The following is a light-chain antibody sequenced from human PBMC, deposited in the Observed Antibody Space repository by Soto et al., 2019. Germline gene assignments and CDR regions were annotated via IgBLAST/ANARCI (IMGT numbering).Light chain of an antibody. CDR3: QQYGNSPPYT. CDR1: QSVSSRY. J-gene: IGKJ2*01. V-gene: IGKV3-20*01. CDR2: GAS. Sequence: EIVLTQSPGALSLSPGERATLSCRASQSVSSRYLAWYQQKPGQAPRLLIYGASSRATGIPDRFSGSGSGTDFTLTISRLEPEDFAVYYCQQYGNSPPYTFGQGTKLEIK.